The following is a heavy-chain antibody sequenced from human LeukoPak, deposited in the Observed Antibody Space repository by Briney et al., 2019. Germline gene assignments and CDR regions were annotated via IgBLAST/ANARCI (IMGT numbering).Heavy chain of an antibody. V-gene: IGHV3-30*02. CDR1: GFTFTKYG. D-gene: IGHD1-26*01. Sequence: GGSLRLSCAASGFTFTKYGMHWVRQAPGKGLEWVAFIRFDGGDKNYADFVRGRFTISRDNSKNTLFLQMNSLRAEDTAMYSCAKDRGSLDFDYWGQGTLVTVSS. J-gene: IGHJ4*02. CDR3: AKDRGSLDFDY. CDR2: IRFDGGDK.